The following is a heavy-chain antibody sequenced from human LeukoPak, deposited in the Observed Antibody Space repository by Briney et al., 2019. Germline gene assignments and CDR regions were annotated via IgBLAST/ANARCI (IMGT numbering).Heavy chain of an antibody. V-gene: IGHV3-30-3*01. Sequence: GGSLRLSCAASGFTFCSYAMHWVRQAPGKGLEWVAVISYDGSNKYYADSVKGRFTISRDNSKNTLYLQMNSLRAEDTAVYYCARELVVGGNHREPYYYGMDVWGQGTTVTVSS. CDR2: ISYDGSNK. CDR3: ARELVVGGNHREPYYYGMDV. D-gene: IGHD6-19*01. CDR1: GFTFCSYA. J-gene: IGHJ6*02.